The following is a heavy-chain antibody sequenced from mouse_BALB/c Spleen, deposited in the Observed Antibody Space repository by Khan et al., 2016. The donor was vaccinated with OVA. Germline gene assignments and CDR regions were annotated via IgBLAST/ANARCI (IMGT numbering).Heavy chain of an antibody. J-gene: IGHJ1*01. CDR1: GYTFTNYG. Sequence: QIQLVQSGPELKKPGETVKISCKASGYTFTNYGMNWVKQAPGKGLKWMGWINTYTGEPTYADDFKGRFAFSLETSAKTAYLQINNLKSEDTATYFCARSASYWFFDVWGAGTTVTVSS. D-gene: IGHD6-1*01. CDR2: INTYTGEP. CDR3: ARSASYWFFDV. V-gene: IGHV9-3-1*01.